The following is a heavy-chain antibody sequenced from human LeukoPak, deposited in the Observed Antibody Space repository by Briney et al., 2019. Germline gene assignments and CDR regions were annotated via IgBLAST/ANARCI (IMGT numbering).Heavy chain of an antibody. CDR1: GFTVSSNY. J-gene: IGHJ4*02. Sequence: GGSLRLSCSASGFTVSSNYMSWVRQAPGKGLEWVSVIYSGGSTYYADSVKGRFTISRDNSKNTLYLQMNSLRTEDTAVYYCARSHSSGWYGDHWGQGTLVTVSS. V-gene: IGHV3-53*05. CDR2: IYSGGST. CDR3: ARSHSSGWYGDH. D-gene: IGHD6-19*01.